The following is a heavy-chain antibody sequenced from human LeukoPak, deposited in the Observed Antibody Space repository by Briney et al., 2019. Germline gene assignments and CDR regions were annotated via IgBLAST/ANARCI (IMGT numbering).Heavy chain of an antibody. V-gene: IGHV4-59*01. CDR2: IFSTGST. CDR3: ARERDRGGSHYGMDV. D-gene: IGHD2-15*01. CDR1: GGSISNYY. Sequence: SETLSLTCTVSGGSISNYYWSWIRQPPGKGPEWIGYIFSTGSTNYNPSLKSRVTFSVDTSKNQFSLKLSSVTAADTAVYYCARERDRGGSHYGMDVWGKGATVTVSS. J-gene: IGHJ6*04.